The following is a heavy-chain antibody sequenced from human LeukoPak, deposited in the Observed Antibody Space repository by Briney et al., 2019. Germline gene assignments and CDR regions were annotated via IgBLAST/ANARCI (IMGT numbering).Heavy chain of an antibody. V-gene: IGHV4-34*01. CDR1: GGSFSGYY. CDR3: ARGRLKQWLVRYADYYYGMDV. Sequence: KPSETLSLTCAVYGGSFSGYYWSWIHQPPGKGLEWIGEINHSGSTNYNPSLKSRVTISVDTSKNQFSLKLSSVTAADTAVYYCARGRLKQWLVRYADYYYGMDVWGQGTTVTVSS. D-gene: IGHD6-19*01. CDR2: INHSGST. J-gene: IGHJ6*02.